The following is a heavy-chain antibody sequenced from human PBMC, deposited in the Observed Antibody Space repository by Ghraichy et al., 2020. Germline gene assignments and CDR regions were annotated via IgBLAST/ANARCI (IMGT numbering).Heavy chain of an antibody. CDR1: GFTFSSYA. D-gene: IGHD3-10*01. J-gene: IGHJ4*02. CDR2: ISGSGGNT. V-gene: IGHV3-23*01. CDR3: AKGGLQGYGSGSNFDY. Sequence: GGSLRLSCAASGFTFSSYAMSWVRQAPGKGLEWVSVISGSGGNTYYADSVKGRFTISRDNSKNTVYLQMNSLRAEDTAVYYCAKGGLQGYGSGSNFDYWGQGTLVTVSS.